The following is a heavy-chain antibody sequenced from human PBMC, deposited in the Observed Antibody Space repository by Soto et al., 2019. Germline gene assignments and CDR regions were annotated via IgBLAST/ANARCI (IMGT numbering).Heavy chain of an antibody. Sequence: SETLSLTCAVSGGSISSANWWTWVRQPPGKGLEWIGEIYHGGSTSYNPSLKSRVTLSLDKFKNHFSLNLTSVTAADTAVYYCARLSFSYGVDVWGQGTTVTVSS. CDR2: IYHGGST. J-gene: IGHJ6*02. V-gene: IGHV4-4*02. CDR3: ARLSFSYGVDV. CDR1: GGSISSANW.